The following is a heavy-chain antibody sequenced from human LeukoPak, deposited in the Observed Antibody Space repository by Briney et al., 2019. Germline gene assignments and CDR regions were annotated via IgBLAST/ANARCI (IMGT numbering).Heavy chain of an antibody. V-gene: IGHV4-34*01. Sequence: SETLSLTCAVYSLSFRVYYWSCLRQPPGQGLEGIGEINHSGSTNYNPSLKSRVTISVDTSNNQFSLKLSSVTAADTAVYYCARGGTNNYYYYGMDVWGQGTTVTVSS. CDR1: SLSFRVYY. CDR3: ARGGTNNYYYYGMDV. J-gene: IGHJ6*02. CDR2: INHSGST. D-gene: IGHD2-8*01.